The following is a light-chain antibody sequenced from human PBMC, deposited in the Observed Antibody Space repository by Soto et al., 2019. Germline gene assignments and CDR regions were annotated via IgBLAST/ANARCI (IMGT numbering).Light chain of an antibody. Sequence: DLQMTQSPSPLSASVGDRVTITCRASQSISNYLNWYQPKAGKAPTLLIHAASRLQRGVPSKFTGSGSGTDYTLTISHLKADDFGTYDCHQSYNAPLTFGEGTKVEIK. J-gene: IGKJ4*01. CDR3: HQSYNAPLT. V-gene: IGKV1-39*01. CDR1: QSISNY. CDR2: AAS.